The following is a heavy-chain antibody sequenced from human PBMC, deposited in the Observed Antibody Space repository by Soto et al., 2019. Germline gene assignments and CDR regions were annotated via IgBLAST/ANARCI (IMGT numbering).Heavy chain of an antibody. CDR2: ISYDGSNK. CDR1: GFTFSSYG. V-gene: IGHV3-30*18. D-gene: IGHD5-18*01. CDR3: AKDPVGIQLWIPTYFDY. J-gene: IGHJ4*02. Sequence: QVQLVESGGGVVQPGRSLRLSCAASGFTFSSYGMHWVRQAPGKGLEWVAVISYDGSNKYYADSVKGRFTISRDNSKNTLYLQMNSLRAEDTAVYYCAKDPVGIQLWIPTYFDYWGQGTLVTVSS.